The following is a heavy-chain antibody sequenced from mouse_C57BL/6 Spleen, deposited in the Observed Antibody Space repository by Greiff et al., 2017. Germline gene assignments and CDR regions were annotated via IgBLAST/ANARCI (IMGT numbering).Heavy chain of an antibody. V-gene: IGHV5-4*01. CDR3: ARDRGTAWFAY. CDR1: GFTFSSYA. D-gene: IGHD3-1*01. CDR2: ISDGGSYT. J-gene: IGHJ3*01. Sequence: EVMLVESGGGLVKPGGSLKLSCAASGFTFSSYAMSWVRQTPEKRLEWVATISDGGSYTYYPDNVKGRFTISRDNAKNNLYLQMSHLKSEDTAMYYCARDRGTAWFAYWGQGTLVTVSA.